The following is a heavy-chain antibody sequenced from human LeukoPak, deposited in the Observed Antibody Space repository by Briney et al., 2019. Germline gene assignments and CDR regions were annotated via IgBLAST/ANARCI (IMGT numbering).Heavy chain of an antibody. CDR2: MNPNSGNT. D-gene: IGHD3-16*01. J-gene: IGHJ4*02. CDR3: ARVGDTFGGVVDY. Sequence: SVKVSCKASGYTFTSYGISWVRQAPGQGLEWMGWMNPNSGNTGYAQKFQGRVTMTRNTSISTAYMELSSLRSEDTAVYYCARVGDTFGGVVDYWGQGTLVTVSS. CDR1: GYTFTSYG. V-gene: IGHV1-8*02.